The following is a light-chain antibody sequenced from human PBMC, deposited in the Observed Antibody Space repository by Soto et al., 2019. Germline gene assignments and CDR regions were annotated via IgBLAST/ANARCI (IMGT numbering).Light chain of an antibody. CDR2: WAS. Sequence: DIVMTQSPDSLAVSLGERATINCRSSQSVFYSSTNKNYLAWYQQKPGQAPKLLIYWASIRESGVPDRFSGSGSGTDFTLTISSLQAEDVAVYYCQQYHSTPYTFGQGTKVEIK. CDR3: QQYHSTPYT. V-gene: IGKV4-1*01. CDR1: QSVFYSSTNKNY. J-gene: IGKJ2*01.